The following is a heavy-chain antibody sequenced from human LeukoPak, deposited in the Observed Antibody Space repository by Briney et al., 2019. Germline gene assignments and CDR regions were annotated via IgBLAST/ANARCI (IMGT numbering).Heavy chain of an antibody. V-gene: IGHV3-30*18. CDR1: GFSFSSYG. CDR2: ISYDGNTI. J-gene: IGHJ3*01. D-gene: IGHD1-26*01. CDR3: AKDLSVVGAHDSFDV. Sequence: PGGSLRLSSAASGFSFSSYGMHWVRQAPGKGLEWLTVISYDGNTIYYADSVKGRFTISRDNSKNTLYLQMNSLRIEDTAVYYCAKDLSVVGAHDSFDVWGQGTMVTVSS.